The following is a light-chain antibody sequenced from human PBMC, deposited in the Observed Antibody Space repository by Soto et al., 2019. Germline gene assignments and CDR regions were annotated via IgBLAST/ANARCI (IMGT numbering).Light chain of an antibody. V-gene: IGKV3-20*01. CDR1: QSVRSSY. CDR3: QQYGNSPRFT. J-gene: IGKJ3*01. Sequence: EIVLTQSPGTLSLSPGERDTLACRASQSVRSSYLAWYQQKPGQAPRLLLYGTSTRATGIPDRFSGSGSGTDFTLTISRLEPEDFAVYYCQQYGNSPRFTFGPGTKVDIK. CDR2: GTS.